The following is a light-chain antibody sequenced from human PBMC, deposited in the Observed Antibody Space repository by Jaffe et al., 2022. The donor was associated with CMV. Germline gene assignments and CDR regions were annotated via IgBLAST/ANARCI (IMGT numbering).Light chain of an antibody. Sequence: EIVLTQSPGTLSMSPGERATLSCRASRVVSSAYLAWYQQKPGLAPRLLCYGASSRATGIPDRFSVSGSGTDFTLTISRVEPEDFAVYYCQQYGTSPGTFGQGTKVEIK. V-gene: IGKV3-20*01. CDR3: QQYGTSPGT. J-gene: IGKJ1*01. CDR2: GAS. CDR1: RVVSSAY.